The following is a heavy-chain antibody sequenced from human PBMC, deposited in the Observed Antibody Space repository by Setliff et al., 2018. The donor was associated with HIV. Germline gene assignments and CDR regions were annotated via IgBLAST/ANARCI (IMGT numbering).Heavy chain of an antibody. V-gene: IGHV4-34*01. Sequence: SETLSLTCAVYDGSFSGYYWSWIRQPPGKGLEWIGSIYHSGSTYYNPSLKSRVTISVDASKNQLSLNLTSVTAADTAVYYCARPLSTSYNFWGDAFAVWGQGTVVTVSS. CDR1: DGSFSGYY. CDR3: ARPLSTSYNFWGDAFAV. CDR2: IYHSGST. J-gene: IGHJ3*01. D-gene: IGHD3-3*01.